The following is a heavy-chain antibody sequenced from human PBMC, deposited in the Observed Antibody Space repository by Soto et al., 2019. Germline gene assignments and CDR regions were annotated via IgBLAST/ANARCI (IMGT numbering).Heavy chain of an antibody. CDR3: AKPFNTGWTRPDY. CDR1: GFTFSSYW. Sequence: GGSLRLSCAASGFTFSSYWMSWVHQAPGKGLEWVANIKQDGSEKYYVDSVKGRFTISRDNAKNSLYLQMNSLRAEDTAVYYCAKPFNTGWTRPDYWGQGTLVTVSS. V-gene: IGHV3-7*05. CDR2: IKQDGSEK. J-gene: IGHJ4*02. D-gene: IGHD6-19*01.